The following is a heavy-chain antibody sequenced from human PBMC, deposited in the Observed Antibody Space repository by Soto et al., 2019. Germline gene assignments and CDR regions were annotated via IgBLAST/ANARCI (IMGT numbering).Heavy chain of an antibody. V-gene: IGHV2-5*02. CDR2: VYWDDDK. CDR3: AHCRGGVASF. J-gene: IGHJ4*02. D-gene: IGHD3-16*01. CDR1: GFSLNTRDVG. Sequence: QITLNESGPALVKPTQTLTLTCTFSGFSLNTRDVGVGWIRQPPGKALEWLGVVYWDDDKTYSPSLKSRLTITKDTPKHQVVLRMTKMDAVDTATYYCAHCRGGVASFWGQGTLVTVSS.